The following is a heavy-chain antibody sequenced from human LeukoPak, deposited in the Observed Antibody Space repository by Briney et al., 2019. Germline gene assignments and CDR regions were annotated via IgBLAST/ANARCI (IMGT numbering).Heavy chain of an antibody. CDR2: ISGSGGST. CDR1: GFTFSSYA. CDR3: AKFIAVAGTRVVGAFDI. V-gene: IGHV3-23*01. J-gene: IGHJ3*02. D-gene: IGHD6-19*01. Sequence: GGSLRLSCAASGFTFSSYAMSWVRQAPGKGLEWVSAISGSGGSTYYADSVKGRFTISRDNSKNTLYLQMNSLRAEDTAVYYCAKFIAVAGTRVVGAFDIWGQGTMVTVSS.